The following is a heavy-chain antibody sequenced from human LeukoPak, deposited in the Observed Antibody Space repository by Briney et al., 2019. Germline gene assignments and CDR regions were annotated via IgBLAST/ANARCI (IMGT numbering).Heavy chain of an antibody. V-gene: IGHV3-21*01. CDR3: ASMTISYGDYGAFDI. D-gene: IGHD4-17*01. J-gene: IGHJ3*02. CDR1: GFTFSSYS. CDR2: ISSSSSYI. Sequence: GGSLRLSCAASGFTFSSYSMNWVRQAPGKGLEWVSSISSSSSYIYYADSVKGRFTISRDNAKNSLYLQMNSLRAEDTAVYYCASMTISYGDYGAFDIWGQGTMVTVSS.